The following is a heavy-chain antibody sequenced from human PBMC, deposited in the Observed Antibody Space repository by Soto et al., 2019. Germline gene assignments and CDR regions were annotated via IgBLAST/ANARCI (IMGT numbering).Heavy chain of an antibody. V-gene: IGHV3-11*06. J-gene: IGHJ3*02. CDR2: ISGSGSHT. CDR3: ARVGPVAGTISGTFDI. Sequence: PGGSLRLSCGASGFTFSDYYMSWIRQAPGKGLEWVSYISGSGSHTNYADSVKGRFTISRDNARNSLYLQMNSLRAEDTAVYYCARVGPVAGTISGTFDIWGQGTMVTVSS. D-gene: IGHD6-19*01. CDR1: GFTFSDYY.